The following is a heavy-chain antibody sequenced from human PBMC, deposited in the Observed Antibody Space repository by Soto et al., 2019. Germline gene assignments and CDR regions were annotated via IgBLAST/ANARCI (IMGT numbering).Heavy chain of an antibody. Sequence: ASVKVSCKASGYSFTSFYMYWVRQAPGQVLEWMGIINPSGGSTSYAQKFQGRVTMTRDTSTSTVYMELSSLRSEDTAVYYCARDLGSSGWYLFDFWGQRSLVTCSS. J-gene: IGHJ5*01. V-gene: IGHV1-46*01. CDR3: ARDLGSSGWYLFDF. D-gene: IGHD6-19*01. CDR1: GYSFTSFY. CDR2: INPSGGST.